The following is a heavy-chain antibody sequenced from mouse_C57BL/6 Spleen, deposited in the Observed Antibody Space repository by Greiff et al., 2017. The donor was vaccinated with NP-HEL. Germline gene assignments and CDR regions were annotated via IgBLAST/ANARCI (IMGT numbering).Heavy chain of an antibody. V-gene: IGHV5-17*01. CDR1: GFTFSDYG. D-gene: IGHD1-1*01. CDR2: ISSGSSTI. Sequence: EVHLVESGGGLVKPGGSLKLSCAASGFTFSDYGMHWVRQAPEKGLEWVAYISSGSSTIYYADTVKGRFTISRDNAKNTLFLQMTSLRSEDTAMYYCARPGYGSSYPFAYWGQGTLVTVSA. J-gene: IGHJ3*01. CDR3: ARPGYGSSYPFAY.